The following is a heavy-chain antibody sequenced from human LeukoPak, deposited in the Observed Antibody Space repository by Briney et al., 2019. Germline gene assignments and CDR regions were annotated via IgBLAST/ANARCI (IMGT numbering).Heavy chain of an antibody. CDR1: GLTFSNAW. CDR3: TTDGVFYSSTFDC. Sequence: GGSLRLSYAVSGLTFSNAWMSWVRQAPGKGLEWVGRIKPKSNGGATDYAAPVKGRFTISRDDSRNTLYLQMNSLKTEDTAVYYCTTDGVFYSSTFDCWGQGTLVTVSS. J-gene: IGHJ4*02. V-gene: IGHV3-15*01. D-gene: IGHD2-15*01. CDR2: IKPKSNGGAT.